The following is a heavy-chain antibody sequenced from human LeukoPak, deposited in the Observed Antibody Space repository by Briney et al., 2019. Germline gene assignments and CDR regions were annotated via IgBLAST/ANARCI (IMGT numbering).Heavy chain of an antibody. J-gene: IGHJ3*02. CDR2: INPNSGGT. CDR1: GYTFTGYY. Sequence: ASVKVSCKASGYTFTGYYMHWVRQAPGQGLEWMGWINPNSGGTNYAQKFQGRVTMTRDMSTSTVYMELSSLRSEDTAVYYCASIYDSSGGENAFDIWGQGTMVTVSS. V-gene: IGHV1-2*02. D-gene: IGHD3-22*01. CDR3: ASIYDSSGGENAFDI.